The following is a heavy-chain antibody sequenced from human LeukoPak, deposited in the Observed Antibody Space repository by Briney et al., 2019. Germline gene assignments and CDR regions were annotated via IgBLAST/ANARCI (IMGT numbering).Heavy chain of an antibody. Sequence: ASVKVSCKASGYTFTSYGISWVRQAPGQGLEWMGWISAYNGNTNYAQKLQDRVTMTTDTSTSTAYMELRSLRSDDTAVYYCARDMFDYYDSSGYYYGVYWGQGTLVTVSS. J-gene: IGHJ4*02. D-gene: IGHD3-22*01. CDR3: ARDMFDYYDSSGYYYGVY. V-gene: IGHV1-18*01. CDR1: GYTFTSYG. CDR2: ISAYNGNT.